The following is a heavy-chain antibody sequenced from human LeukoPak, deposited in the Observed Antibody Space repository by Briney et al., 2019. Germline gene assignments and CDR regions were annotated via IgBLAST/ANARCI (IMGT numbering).Heavy chain of an antibody. V-gene: IGHV4-59*01. CDR3: ARDIGSWFDP. Sequence: SETLSLTCTVSGGSISSYYWSWIRQPPGKGLEWIGYIYCSGSTNYNPSLKSRVTISVDTSKNQFSLKLSSVTAADTAVYYCARDIGSWFDPWGQGTLVTVSS. J-gene: IGHJ5*02. CDR2: IYCSGST. CDR1: GGSISSYY.